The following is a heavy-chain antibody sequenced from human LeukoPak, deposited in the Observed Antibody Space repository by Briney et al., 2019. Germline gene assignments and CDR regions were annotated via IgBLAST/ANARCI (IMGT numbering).Heavy chain of an antibody. CDR3: ARDFPYSSSWYDGY. CDR1: GGSFSGYY. V-gene: IGHV4-34*01. D-gene: IGHD6-13*01. CDR2: INHSGST. Sequence: SETLSLTCAVYGGSFSGYYWSWIRQPPGKGLEWIGEINHSGSTNYNPSLKSRVTISVDRSKNQFSLKLSSVTAADTAVYYCARDFPYSSSWYDGYWGQGTLVTVSS. J-gene: IGHJ4*02.